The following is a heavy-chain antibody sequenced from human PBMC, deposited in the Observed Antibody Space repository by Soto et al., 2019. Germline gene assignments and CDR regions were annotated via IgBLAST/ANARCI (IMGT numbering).Heavy chain of an antibody. D-gene: IGHD3-22*01. J-gene: IGHJ5*02. CDR1: GGSISSGGYS. Sequence: QLQLQESGSGLVKPSQTLSLTCAVSGGSISSGGYSWSWIRQPPGKGLEWIGYIYHSGSTYYNPSLKSRVTNSVDRSKNQFSLKLSSVTAADTAVYYCARAPLYYYDSREGWFDPWGQGTLVTVSS. CDR3: ARAPLYYYDSREGWFDP. V-gene: IGHV4-30-2*01. CDR2: IYHSGST.